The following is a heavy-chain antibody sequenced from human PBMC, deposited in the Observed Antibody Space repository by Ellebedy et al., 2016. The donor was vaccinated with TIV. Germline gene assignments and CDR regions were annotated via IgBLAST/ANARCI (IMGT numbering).Heavy chain of an antibody. CDR3: AKENEWLAYDY. CDR1: GFTFSTYG. J-gene: IGHJ4*02. V-gene: IGHV3-30*18. D-gene: IGHD6-19*01. Sequence: GESLKISCAASGFTFSTYGMHWVRQAPGKGLEWVAVISYDGSNKYYADSVKGRFTISRDNSKNTLYLQMNSLRAEDTAVYYCAKENEWLAYDYWGQGTLVTVSS. CDR2: ISYDGSNK.